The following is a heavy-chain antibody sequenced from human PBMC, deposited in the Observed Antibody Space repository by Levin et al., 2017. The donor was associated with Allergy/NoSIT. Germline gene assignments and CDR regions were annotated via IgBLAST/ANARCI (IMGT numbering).Heavy chain of an antibody. CDR3: ARRDSDGSSSFDY. V-gene: IGHV5-51*01. D-gene: IGHD4-23*01. J-gene: IGHJ4*02. CDR1: GYSFTSYW. CDR2: IFPSDSDT. Sequence: GESLKISCQASGYSFTSYWFGWVRQSPGKGLEWMGLIFPSDSDTRVSPSFQGQTTMSVDKSISTAYLQWSSLEASDSAVYYCARRDSDGSSSFDYWGQGSRVTVSS.